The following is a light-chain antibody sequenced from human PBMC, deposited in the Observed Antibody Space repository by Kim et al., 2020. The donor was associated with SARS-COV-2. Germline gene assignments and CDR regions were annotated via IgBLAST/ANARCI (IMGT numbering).Light chain of an antibody. J-gene: IGLJ2*01. CDR2: GKN. Sequence: SSELTQDPAVSVALGQTVRITCQGDSLRTYYASWYQQKPGQAPVLVLYGKNNRPSGIPDRFSGSSSGDTTSLTITGAQAEDEAVYYSNCRGSSGDRLVFGGGTQLTVL. V-gene: IGLV3-19*01. CDR1: SLRTYY. CDR3: NCRGSSGDRLV.